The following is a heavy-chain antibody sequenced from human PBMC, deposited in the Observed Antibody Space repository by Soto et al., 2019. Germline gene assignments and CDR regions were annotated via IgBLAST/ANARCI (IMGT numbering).Heavy chain of an antibody. Sequence: QVQLVESGGGLVKPGGSLRLSCAASGFTFSDYYMSWIRQAPGKGLEWVSYINSSSTYTNYADSVKGRFTISRDNANNTLYLQMNSLRAGDTAVYYGARIIAAAGGRRYFDLWGRGTLVTGSS. CDR1: GFTFSDYY. J-gene: IGHJ2*01. V-gene: IGHV3-11*05. D-gene: IGHD6-13*01. CDR3: ARIIAAAGGRRYFDL. CDR2: INSSSTYT.